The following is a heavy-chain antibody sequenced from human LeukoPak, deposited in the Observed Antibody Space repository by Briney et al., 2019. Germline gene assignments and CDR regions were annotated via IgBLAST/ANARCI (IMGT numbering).Heavy chain of an antibody. J-gene: IGHJ4*02. CDR2: IYYSGST. D-gene: IGHD3-10*01. Sequence: GSLRLSCAASGFTFSSYWMSWVRQAPGKGLEWIGSIYYSGSTYYNPSLKSRVTISVDTSKNQFSLKLSSVTAADTAVYYCARVRGSGSYSLGPIDYWGQGTLVTVSS. V-gene: IGHV4-39*07. CDR1: GFTFSSYW. CDR3: ARVRGSGSYSLGPIDY.